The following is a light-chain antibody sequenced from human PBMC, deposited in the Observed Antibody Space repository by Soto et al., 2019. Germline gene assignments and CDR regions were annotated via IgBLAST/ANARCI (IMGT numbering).Light chain of an antibody. V-gene: IGKV1-39*01. J-gene: IGKJ1*01. Sequence: DIRMTQSPSSLSASVGDRVTITCRASQSISSYLNWYQQKPGKAPKLLIYAASSLQSGVRTRYSGSGSGTDFTLTISRIQPEDFATYHCQQSYSTWPFGQGTKVEIK. CDR3: QQSYSTWP. CDR2: AAS. CDR1: QSISSY.